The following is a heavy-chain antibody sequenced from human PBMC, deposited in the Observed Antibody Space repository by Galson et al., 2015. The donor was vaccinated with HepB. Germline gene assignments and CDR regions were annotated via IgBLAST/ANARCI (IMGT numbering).Heavy chain of an antibody. CDR2: ISAHTDNT. D-gene: IGHD2-15*01. V-gene: IGHV1-18*01. J-gene: IGHJ4*02. CDR1: GYTFSTFG. Sequence: SVKVSCKASGYTFSTFGISWVRQAPGQGLEWMGWISAHTDNTNYARKFQDRVTMTTETSTTTTYMELRSLRSDDTAGYYCAREYCSGGRCYGPDYWGQGTLVIVSS. CDR3: AREYCSGGRCYGPDY.